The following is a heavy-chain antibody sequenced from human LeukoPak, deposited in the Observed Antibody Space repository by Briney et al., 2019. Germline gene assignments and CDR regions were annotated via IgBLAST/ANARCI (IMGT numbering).Heavy chain of an antibody. J-gene: IGHJ4*02. CDR2: ISGSGDST. V-gene: IGHV3-23*01. Sequence: PGGSLRLSRVASGFTLRSYVMNWVRQTPGKGLEWVSSISGSGDSTFYADSVKGRFTISRDNAKNSLYLQMNSLRAEDTGVYYCAREQPYYYDSSGTALMAEIKYYFDYWGQGTLVTVSS. CDR3: AREQPYYYDSSGTALMAEIKYYFDY. CDR1: GFTLRSYV. D-gene: IGHD3-22*01.